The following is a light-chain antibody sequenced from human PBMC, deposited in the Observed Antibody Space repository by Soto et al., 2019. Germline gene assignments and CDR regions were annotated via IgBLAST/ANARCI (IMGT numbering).Light chain of an antibody. V-gene: IGKV3-20*01. CDR1: QSVSSF. Sequence: EIVLTESPATLSLSPGEGATLSCRASQSVSSFLAWYQQKPGQAPRLLIYGASNRATGIPDRFSGSGSGTDFTLTISRLEPEDFAVYYCQQYSNSPITFGQGTRLDIK. CDR3: QQYSNSPIT. J-gene: IGKJ5*01. CDR2: GAS.